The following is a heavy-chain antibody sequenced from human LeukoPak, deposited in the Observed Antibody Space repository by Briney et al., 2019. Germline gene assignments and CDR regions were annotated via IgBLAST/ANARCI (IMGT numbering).Heavy chain of an antibody. J-gene: IGHJ4*02. Sequence: GASVKVSCKASGYTFTDYYMHWVRQAPGQGPEWMGWINSSSGATNYAQKFQGRVTMTRDTSISTVYMELSSLRSDDTAVYYCARGRDRGASTPFDYWGQGTPVTVSS. CDR2: INSSSGAT. CDR1: GYTFTDYY. D-gene: IGHD1-26*01. CDR3: ARGRDRGASTPFDY. V-gene: IGHV1-2*02.